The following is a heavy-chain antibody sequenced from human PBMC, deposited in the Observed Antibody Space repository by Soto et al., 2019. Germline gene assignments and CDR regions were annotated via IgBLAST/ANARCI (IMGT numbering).Heavy chain of an antibody. D-gene: IGHD1-26*01. V-gene: IGHV3-53*01. CDR1: GFSVSSNY. Sequence: GGSLRLSCAISGFSVSSNYLSWVRQAPGKGLEWVSVHYSGGSTYYADSVQGRFTISRDKSNNTLYLQMRRVRAEDTAVYFCARHRHPRGTVGATSPLDPWGQGAQVTVSS. CDR2: HYSGGST. CDR3: ARHRHPRGTVGATSPLDP. J-gene: IGHJ5*02.